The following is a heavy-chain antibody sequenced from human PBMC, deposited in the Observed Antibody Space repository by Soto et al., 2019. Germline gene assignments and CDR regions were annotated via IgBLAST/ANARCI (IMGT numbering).Heavy chain of an antibody. J-gene: IGHJ4*02. V-gene: IGHV3-73*01. D-gene: IGHD2-15*01. CDR3: ISHSPEDMIRT. CDR2: IRNKANSYAT. Sequence: GWSLRLSCASSVFTFSGSSVHWVRQASGKGLEWVGRIRNKANSYATAYAASVRGRFTISRDDSKNTAFLQMNSLNTEDTAVYYCISHSPEDMIRTWGQGTLVTVSS. CDR1: VFTFSGSS.